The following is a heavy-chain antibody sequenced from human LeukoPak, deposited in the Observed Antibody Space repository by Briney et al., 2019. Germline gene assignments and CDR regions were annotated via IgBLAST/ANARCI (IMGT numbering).Heavy chain of an antibody. D-gene: IGHD2-2*01. CDR1: GFTFSSYE. J-gene: IGHJ4*02. CDR3: ARRSSRSFDY. V-gene: IGHV3-48*03. Sequence: GGSLRLSCAASGFTFSSYEMNRVRQAPGKGLEWVSYISSSGSTIYYADSVKGRFTISRDNAKNSLYLQMNSLRAEDTAVYYCARRSSRSFDYWGQGTLVTVSS. CDR2: ISSSGSTI.